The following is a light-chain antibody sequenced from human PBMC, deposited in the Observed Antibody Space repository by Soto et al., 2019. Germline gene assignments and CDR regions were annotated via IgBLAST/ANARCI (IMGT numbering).Light chain of an antibody. CDR3: ASYRSANTLVV. Sequence: SVLTEPASVSGSPGQSITISCTGTSRDIGNYNYVSWYQHHPGKAPKLMIYEVTSRPSGVSDRFSGSKSGMTASLTISGLXPEDEADYFCASYRSANTLVVFGTGTKVTVL. J-gene: IGLJ1*01. CDR1: SRDIGNYNY. CDR2: EVT. V-gene: IGLV2-14*01.